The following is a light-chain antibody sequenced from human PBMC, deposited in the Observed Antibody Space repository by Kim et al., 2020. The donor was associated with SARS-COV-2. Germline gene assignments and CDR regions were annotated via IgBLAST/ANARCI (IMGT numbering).Light chain of an antibody. J-gene: IGLJ2*01. Sequence: SYELTQPPSVSVAPGKTARITCGGNNIGSKSVHWYQQKPGQAPVLVIYYDSDRPSGIPERFSGSNSGNTATLTISRVEAGDEADYYCQVWDSSSYHHVVF. CDR1: NIGSKS. V-gene: IGLV3-21*04. CDR2: YDS. CDR3: QVWDSSSYHHVV.